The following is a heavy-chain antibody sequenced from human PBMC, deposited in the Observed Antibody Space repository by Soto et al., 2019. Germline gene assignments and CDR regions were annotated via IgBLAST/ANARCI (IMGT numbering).Heavy chain of an antibody. CDR2: ISYDGSNK. CDR1: GFTFSSYG. Sequence: GGSLRLSCAASGFTFSSYGMHWVRQAPGKGLEWVAVISYDGSNKYYADSVKGRFTISRDNSKNTLYLQMNSLRAEDTAVYYCAKDLGVGATTYYWGQGTLVTVSS. D-gene: IGHD1-26*01. CDR3: AKDLGVGATTYY. V-gene: IGHV3-30*18. J-gene: IGHJ4*02.